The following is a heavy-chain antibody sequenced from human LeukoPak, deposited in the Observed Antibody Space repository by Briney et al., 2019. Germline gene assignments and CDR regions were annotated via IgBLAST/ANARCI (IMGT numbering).Heavy chain of an antibody. CDR2: IWYDGSNK. CDR3: ARDPHLTRGPANYYYYMDV. J-gene: IGHJ6*03. V-gene: IGHV3-33*08. Sequence: PGGSLRLSCAASGFTFSSYGMHWVRQAPGKGLEWVAVIWYDGSNKYYADSVKGRFTISRDNSKNTLYLQMNSLRAEDTAVYYCARDPHLTRGPANYYYYMDVWGKGTTVTVSS. CDR1: GFTFSSYG. D-gene: IGHD2-2*01.